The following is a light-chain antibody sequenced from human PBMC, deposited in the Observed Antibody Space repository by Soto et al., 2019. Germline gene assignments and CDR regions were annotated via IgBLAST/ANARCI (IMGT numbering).Light chain of an antibody. Sequence: VMTQSPATLSVSPGERATLSCRASQSISSNLAWYQQKLGQAPRLFIFRASSRATGVPARFSGSGSGTEFNMTISSLQSEDFAVYYCQQYNSYWTFGQGTKVEIK. V-gene: IGKV3-15*01. J-gene: IGKJ1*01. CDR3: QQYNSYWT. CDR2: RAS. CDR1: QSISSN.